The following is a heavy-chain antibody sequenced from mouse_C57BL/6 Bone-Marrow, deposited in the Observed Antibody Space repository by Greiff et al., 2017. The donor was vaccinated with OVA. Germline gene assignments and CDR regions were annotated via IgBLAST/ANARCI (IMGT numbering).Heavy chain of an antibody. CDR1: GFSLTSYG. CDR3: ARANWDVYYAMDY. CDR2: IWGVGST. J-gene: IGHJ4*01. D-gene: IGHD4-1*01. V-gene: IGHV2-6*01. Sequence: VQLQESGPGLVAPSQSLSITCTVSGFSLTSYGVDWVRQSPGKGLEWLGVIWGVGSTNYNSALKSRLSISKDNSKSQVFLKMNSLQTDDTAMYYCARANWDVYYAMDYWGQGTSVTVSS.